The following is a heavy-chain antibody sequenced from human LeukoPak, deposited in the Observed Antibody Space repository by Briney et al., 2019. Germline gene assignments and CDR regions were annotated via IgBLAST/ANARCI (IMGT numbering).Heavy chain of an antibody. CDR1: GFTFSSYW. CDR2: IKEDGSEK. Sequence: GGSLRLSCAASGFTFSSYWMSWIRQAPGKGLEWVANIKEDGSEKYYVDSVRGRFTISRDNAKNSLSLQMNSLRAEDTAVYYCARDRTGNDYWGQGALVTVSS. V-gene: IGHV3-7*01. D-gene: IGHD1-1*01. CDR3: ARDRTGNDY. J-gene: IGHJ4*02.